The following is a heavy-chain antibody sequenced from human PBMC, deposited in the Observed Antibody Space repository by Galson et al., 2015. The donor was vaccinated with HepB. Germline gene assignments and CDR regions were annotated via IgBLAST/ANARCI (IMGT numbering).Heavy chain of an antibody. V-gene: IGHV3-30*03. D-gene: IGHD6-13*01. CDR1: GFTFSSYG. J-gene: IGHJ4*02. CDR3: ARAGSNWYRYFDK. CDR2: ISYDGSNK. Sequence: SLRLSCAASGFTFSSYGMHWVRQAPGKGLEWVAVISYDGSNKYYADSVKGRFTISGDNSKNTLYLQMSSLRAEDTAVYYCARAGSNWYRYFDKWGQGTLVTVSS.